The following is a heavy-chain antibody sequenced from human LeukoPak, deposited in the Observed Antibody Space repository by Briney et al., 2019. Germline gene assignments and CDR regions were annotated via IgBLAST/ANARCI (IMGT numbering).Heavy chain of an antibody. V-gene: IGHV4-59*03. CDR3: AASGNSWWEGFFHD. Sequence: NPSETLSLTCTVSRASMSSFFWSWIRQPPGKGLEWIGHIHYSGTTKYNPSLTSRITLSMDTSKSQVSLRLTSVTAADTAMYYCAASGNSWWEGFFHDWGQGTLVSVSS. D-gene: IGHD2-8*02. CDR1: RASMSSFF. J-gene: IGHJ1*01. CDR2: IHYSGTT.